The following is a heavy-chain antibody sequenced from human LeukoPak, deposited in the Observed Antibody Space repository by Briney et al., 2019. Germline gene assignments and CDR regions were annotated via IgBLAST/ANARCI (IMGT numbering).Heavy chain of an antibody. CDR2: IIPILGIA. J-gene: IGHJ4*02. Sequence: ASVKVSCKASGGTFSSYAISWVRQAPGQGLEWMGRIIPILGIANYAQKLQGRVTMTTDTSTSTAYMELRSLRSDDTAVYYCARCSFEGSGSYYLKSPDYWGQGTLVTVSS. CDR1: GGTFSSYA. CDR3: ARCSFEGSGSYYLKSPDY. D-gene: IGHD3-10*01. V-gene: IGHV1-69*04.